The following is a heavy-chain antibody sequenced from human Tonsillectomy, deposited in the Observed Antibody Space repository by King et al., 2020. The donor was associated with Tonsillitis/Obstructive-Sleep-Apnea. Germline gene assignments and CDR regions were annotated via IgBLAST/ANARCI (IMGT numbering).Heavy chain of an antibody. D-gene: IGHD6-6*01. Sequence: LQLQESGPGLVKPSETLSLTCTVSGGSISSSSYYWGWIRQPPGQGLEWVGSIYYSGSTYYTPSLKGRVTISVDTSKNQFSLRLYSVTAADTAVYYCARSTYSDSSPNAFDIWGQGTMVTVSS. CDR3: ARSTYSDSSPNAFDI. CDR1: GGSISSSSYY. J-gene: IGHJ3*02. V-gene: IGHV4-39*01. CDR2: IYYSGST.